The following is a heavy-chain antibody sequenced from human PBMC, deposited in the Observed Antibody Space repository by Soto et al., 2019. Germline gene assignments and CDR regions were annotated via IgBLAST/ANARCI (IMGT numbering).Heavy chain of an antibody. CDR2: MQPSTGRT. CDR1: GYSFTSLD. D-gene: IGHD1-26*01. Sequence: ASVKVSCKASGYSFTSLDINWVRQTAGQGLEWMGWMQPSTGRTGYAQKFQGRVSMTRDTSINTAYMELTTLTSDDTAFYYCARGVSAGVDYWGQGTLVTVSS. J-gene: IGHJ4*02. V-gene: IGHV1-8*01. CDR3: ARGVSAGVDY.